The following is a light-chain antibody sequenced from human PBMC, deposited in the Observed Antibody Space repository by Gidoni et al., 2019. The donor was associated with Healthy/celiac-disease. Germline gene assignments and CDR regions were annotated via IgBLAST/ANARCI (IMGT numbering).Light chain of an antibody. Sequence: ELVFTHSPATLSLSPGERATLSCRASQSVSSYLAWYQQKPGQAPRLLIYDASNRATGIPARFSGSGSGTDFTLTISSLEPEDFAVYYCQQRSNWPPSITFGQGTRLEIK. CDR1: QSVSSY. CDR3: QQRSNWPPSIT. CDR2: DAS. J-gene: IGKJ5*01. V-gene: IGKV3-11*01.